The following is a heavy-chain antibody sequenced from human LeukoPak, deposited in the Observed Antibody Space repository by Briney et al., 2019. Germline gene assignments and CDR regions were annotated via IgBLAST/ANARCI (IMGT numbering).Heavy chain of an antibody. V-gene: IGHV3-30*02. J-gene: IGHJ6*03. CDR2: IRYGGSNK. CDR3: AKDPGLDWNYNYYYYMDV. Sequence: PGGSLRLSCAASGFTFSSYGMHWVRQAPGKGLEWVAFIRYGGSNKYYADSVKGRFTISRDNSKNTLYLQMNSLRAEDTAVYYCAKDPGLDWNYNYYYYMDVWGKGTTVTVSS. D-gene: IGHD1-1*01. CDR1: GFTFSSYG.